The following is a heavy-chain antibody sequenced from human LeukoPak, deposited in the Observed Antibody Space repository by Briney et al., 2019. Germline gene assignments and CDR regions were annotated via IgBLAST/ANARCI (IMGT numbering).Heavy chain of an antibody. V-gene: IGHV4-39*01. CDR3: ARQMGENYYDSSGYAFDY. CDR2: IYYSGST. CDR1: GGSISSSSYY. D-gene: IGHD3-22*01. J-gene: IGHJ4*02. Sequence: SETLSLTCTVSGGSISSSSYYWGWIRQPPGKGLEWIGSIYYSGSTYYNPSLKSRVTISVDTSKNQFSLKLSSVTAADTAVYYCARQMGENYYDSSGYAFDYWGQGTLVTVSS.